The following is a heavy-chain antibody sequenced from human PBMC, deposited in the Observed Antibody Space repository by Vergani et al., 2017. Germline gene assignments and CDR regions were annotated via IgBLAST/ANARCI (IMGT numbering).Heavy chain of an antibody. CDR2: IYHSGST. Sequence: QVQLQESGPGLVKPSQTLSLTCTVSGGSISSGDYYWIWIRQPPGKGLEWIGYIYHSGSTYYNPSLKSRVTISVDRSKNQFSLKLSSVTAADTAVYYCASYRVQGKGSFDYWGQGTLVTVSS. V-gene: IGHV4-30-4*08. CDR1: GGSISSGDYY. D-gene: IGHD3-10*01. J-gene: IGHJ4*02. CDR3: ASYRVQGKGSFDY.